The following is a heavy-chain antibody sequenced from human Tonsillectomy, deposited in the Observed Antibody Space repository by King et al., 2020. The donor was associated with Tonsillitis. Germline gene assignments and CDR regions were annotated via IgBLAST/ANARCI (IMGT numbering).Heavy chain of an antibody. J-gene: IGHJ6*03. Sequence: EVQLVESGGGLVQPGRSLRLSCITSGFTFGDYAMSWVRQAPGKGLEWVGFIRSKAYGGTTENAASVKGRFTISRDDSKSIAYLQMNSLKTEDTAVYYCTRVNDFWSGYYYDYYYYYYMDVWGKGTTVTVSS. CDR1: GFTFGDYA. V-gene: IGHV3-49*04. CDR3: TRVNDFWSGYYYDYYYYYYMDV. CDR2: IRSKAYGGTT. D-gene: IGHD3-3*01.